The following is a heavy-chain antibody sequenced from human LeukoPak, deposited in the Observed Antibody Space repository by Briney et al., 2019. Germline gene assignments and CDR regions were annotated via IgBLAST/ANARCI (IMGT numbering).Heavy chain of an antibody. CDR1: GFTFSPYW. CDR3: ARGSGYYYYMDV. D-gene: IGHD6-25*01. V-gene: IGHV3-66*02. Sequence: GGSLRLSCAASGFTFSPYWMSWVRQAPGKGLEWVSVIYSGGSTYYADSVKGRFTISRDNSKNTLYLQMNSLRAEDTAVYYCARGSGYYYYMDVWGKGTTVTVSS. J-gene: IGHJ6*03. CDR2: IYSGGST.